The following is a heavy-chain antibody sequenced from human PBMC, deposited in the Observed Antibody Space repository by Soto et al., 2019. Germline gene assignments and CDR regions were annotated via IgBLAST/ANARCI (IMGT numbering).Heavy chain of an antibody. D-gene: IGHD3-10*01. V-gene: IGHV3-23*01. CDR1: GFTFSSYA. Sequence: GGSLRLSCAASGFTFSSYAMSWVRQAPGKGLEWVSAISGSGGSTYYADSVKGRFTISRDNSKNTLYLQMNSLRAEDTAVYYCAKAFGWFGEVHFTREFDYWGQGTLVTVSS. J-gene: IGHJ4*02. CDR2: ISGSGGST. CDR3: AKAFGWFGEVHFTREFDY.